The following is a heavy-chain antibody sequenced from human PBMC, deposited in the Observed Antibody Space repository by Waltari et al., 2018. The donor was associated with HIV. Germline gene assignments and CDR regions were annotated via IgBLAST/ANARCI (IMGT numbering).Heavy chain of an antibody. D-gene: IGHD5-12*01. CDR2: LKRGSREG. V-gene: IGHV3-21*04. CDR1: GFSFRHSS. J-gene: IGHJ4*02. CDR3: VRDDPGYAPIDY. Sequence: EVDLREAGGDLVEPGACLTLSCVTSGFSFRHSSFIWVRLRPRAGLEWVASLKRGSREGSYVDPVKGRFTISRDDSMNTLFLHLDKLKVEDTARYFCVRDDPGYAPIDYWGPGTLVTV.